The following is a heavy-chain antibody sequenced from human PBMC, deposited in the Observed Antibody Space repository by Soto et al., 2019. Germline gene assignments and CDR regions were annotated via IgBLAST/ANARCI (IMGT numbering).Heavy chain of an antibody. J-gene: IGHJ4*02. CDR1: GFTFSSYA. Sequence: GGSLRLSCAASGFTFSSYAMSWVRQAPGKGLEWVSVISGSGGSTHYADSVKGRSTISRDNSKNTLHLQVNSLRGEDTAVYYCSKEADISGFYPDYWRQGTQVTVSS. CDR3: SKEADISGFYPDY. D-gene: IGHD3-22*01. CDR2: ISGSGGST. V-gene: IGHV3-23*01.